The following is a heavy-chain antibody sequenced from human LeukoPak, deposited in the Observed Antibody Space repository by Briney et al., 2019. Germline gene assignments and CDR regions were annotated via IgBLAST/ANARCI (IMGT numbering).Heavy chain of an antibody. CDR1: GFTFTTYW. CDR2: INQDGTEK. Sequence: GGSLRLSCAASGFTFTTYWMSWVRQFPGKGLQWVANINQDGTEKYYVDSVKGRFTISRDDAKNLLYLDMNSLRAEDTAVYYCARGHTAVTRHFDYWGQGTLVTVSS. J-gene: IGHJ4*02. CDR3: ARGHTAVTRHFDY. V-gene: IGHV3-7*01. D-gene: IGHD4-17*01.